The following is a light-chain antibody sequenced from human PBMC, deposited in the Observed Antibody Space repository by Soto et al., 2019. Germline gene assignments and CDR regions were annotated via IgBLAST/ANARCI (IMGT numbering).Light chain of an antibody. Sequence: QSVLTQPPSASGTPGQRVTISCSGASSNIGSNAVNWYQQIPGTAPQLLIYTNNQRPSGVPDRFSGAKSGTSASLAITGLQSEDDADYHCAAWDDSLNALVFGGGTKLTVL. CDR1: SSNIGSNA. CDR3: AAWDDSLNALV. V-gene: IGLV1-44*01. J-gene: IGLJ3*02. CDR2: TNN.